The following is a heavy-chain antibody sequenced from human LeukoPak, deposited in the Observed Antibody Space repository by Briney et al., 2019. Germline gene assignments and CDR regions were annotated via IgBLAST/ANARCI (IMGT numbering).Heavy chain of an antibody. CDR1: GYTFTGYY. V-gene: IGHV1-2*02. Sequence: ASVKVSCTASGYTFTGYYMHWVRQAPGQGLEWMGWINPNSGGTNYAQKFQGRVTMTRDTSISTAYMELSRLRSDDTAVYYCARESAIAAALDYWGQGTLVTVSS. CDR3: ARESAIAAALDY. J-gene: IGHJ4*02. CDR2: INPNSGGT. D-gene: IGHD6-13*01.